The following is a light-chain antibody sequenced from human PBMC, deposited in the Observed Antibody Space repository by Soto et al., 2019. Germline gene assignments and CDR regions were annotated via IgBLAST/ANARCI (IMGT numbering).Light chain of an antibody. CDR2: NVS. J-gene: IGLJ1*01. CDR3: SSYTTSNTRQIV. CDR1: SSDIGGHNS. V-gene: IGLV2-14*01. Sequence: QSALTQPASVSGSPGQSIAISCTGTSSDIGGHNSVSWYQQHPGKAPKLMIYNVSNRPSGVSNPFSGSKSGNTASLTISGLQPEDEADYYCSSYTTSNTRQIVFGTGTKVTVL.